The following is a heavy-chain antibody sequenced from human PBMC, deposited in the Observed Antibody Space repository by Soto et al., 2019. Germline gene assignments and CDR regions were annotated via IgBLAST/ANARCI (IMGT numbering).Heavy chain of an antibody. CDR1: GGSISSSSYY. D-gene: IGHD3-10*01. CDR3: ARARGQFNWFDP. CDR2: IYYSGST. Sequence: SETLSLTCTVSGGSISSSSYYWGWIRQPPGKGLEWIGSIYYSGSTYYNPSLKSRVTISVDTSKNQFSLKLSSVTAADTAVYYCARARGQFNWFDPWGQGTLVTVSS. J-gene: IGHJ5*02. V-gene: IGHV4-39*01.